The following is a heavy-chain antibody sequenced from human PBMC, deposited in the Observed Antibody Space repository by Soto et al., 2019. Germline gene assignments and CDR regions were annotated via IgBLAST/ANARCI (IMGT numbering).Heavy chain of an antibody. CDR2: INPNSGGT. CDR3: ARDGRGGYFYYYYGMDV. CDR1: GYTFTGYY. V-gene: IGHV1-2*04. Sequence: QVQLVQSGAEVKKPGASVKVSCKASGYTFTGYYMHWVRQAPGQGLEWMGWINPNSGGTNYAQKFQGWVTMTRDTSISTAYMELSRLRSDDTAVYYCARDGRGGYFYYYYGMDVWGQGTTVTVSS. J-gene: IGHJ6*02. D-gene: IGHD5-12*01.